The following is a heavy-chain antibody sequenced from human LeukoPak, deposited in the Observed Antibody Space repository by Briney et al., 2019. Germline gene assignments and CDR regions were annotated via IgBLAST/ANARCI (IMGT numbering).Heavy chain of an antibody. Sequence: PSETLSLTCAVHGGSFSGYYWSWIRQPPGKGLEWIGEINHSGSTNYNPSLKSRVTISVDTSKNQFSLKLSSVTAADTAVYYCARERKYCSSTSCYFYYYYMDVWGKGTTVTVSS. V-gene: IGHV4-34*01. CDR2: INHSGST. CDR1: GGSFSGYY. J-gene: IGHJ6*03. D-gene: IGHD2-2*01. CDR3: ARERKYCSSTSCYFYYYYMDV.